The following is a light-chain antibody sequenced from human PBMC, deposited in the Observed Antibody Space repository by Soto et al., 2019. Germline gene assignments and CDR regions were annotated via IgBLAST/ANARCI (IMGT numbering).Light chain of an antibody. V-gene: IGKV1-5*03. J-gene: IGKJ1*01. CDR3: QQYNTYWT. CDR1: QSISSW. Sequence: DIQMTQSPSTLSASVGDRVTITCRASQSISSWLAWYQQKLGKAPKLLIYKESSLESGVPSRFSGSGSGTEFTLTISSLQPDDFATYYCQQYNTYWTFGPGTKVDNK. CDR2: KES.